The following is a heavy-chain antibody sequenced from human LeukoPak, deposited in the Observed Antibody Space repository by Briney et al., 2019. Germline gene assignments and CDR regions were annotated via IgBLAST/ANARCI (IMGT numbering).Heavy chain of an antibody. Sequence: GGSLRLSCAASGFTFDDYGRGSGRQAPGKGLEWVSGINWNGGSTGYADSVKGRFTISRDKAKNSLYLQMNSLRAEDTALYYCARGRDSGSYRDAFDIWGQGTMVTVSS. CDR3: ARGRDSGSYRDAFDI. CDR1: GFTFDDYG. CDR2: INWNGGST. V-gene: IGHV3-20*04. J-gene: IGHJ3*02. D-gene: IGHD1-26*01.